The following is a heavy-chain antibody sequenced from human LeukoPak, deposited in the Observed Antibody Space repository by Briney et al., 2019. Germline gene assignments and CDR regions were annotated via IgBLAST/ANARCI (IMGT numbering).Heavy chain of an antibody. Sequence: GGSLRLSCAASGFSFNNFAMSWVRQAPGKGLEWVSAISPGSTRTYYAASVKGRFTISRDNSMNTLYLHMDSLRAEDTAVYYCAKYALREIFFGDFWGQGTLVAVSS. CDR1: GFSFNNFA. CDR2: ISPGSTRT. CDR3: AKYALREIFFGDF. J-gene: IGHJ4*02. D-gene: IGHD3-3*01. V-gene: IGHV3-23*01.